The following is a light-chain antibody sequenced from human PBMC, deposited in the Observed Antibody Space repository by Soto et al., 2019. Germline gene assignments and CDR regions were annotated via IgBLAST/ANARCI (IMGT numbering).Light chain of an antibody. Sequence: QSVLTQPPSVSEAPGQRVTISCTGSSSNIGAGYDAHWYQQVPGTAPKLLIYAYNNRPSWVPYRFSGSKSGTSASLAITGLQAEDELEYYCQSYVSSLSGYVSLTGTKVTVL. J-gene: IGLJ1*01. CDR2: AYN. V-gene: IGLV1-40*01. CDR1: SSNIGAGYD. CDR3: QSYVSSLSGYV.